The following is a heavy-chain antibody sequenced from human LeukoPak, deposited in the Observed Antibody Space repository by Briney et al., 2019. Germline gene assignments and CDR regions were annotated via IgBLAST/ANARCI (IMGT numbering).Heavy chain of an antibody. CDR1: GFTFSSYR. CDR3: ASQYTSSRIFDD. CDR2: IKQDASQE. J-gene: IGHJ4*02. D-gene: IGHD6-13*01. Sequence: GGSLRLSCAASGFTFSSYRMSWVRQAPGKGPEWVAHIKQDASQEYHVDSVKGRFTISRDNAKNSLYLQMNSLRAEDTAVYYCASQYTSSRIFDDWGQGTLVTVSS. V-gene: IGHV3-7*01.